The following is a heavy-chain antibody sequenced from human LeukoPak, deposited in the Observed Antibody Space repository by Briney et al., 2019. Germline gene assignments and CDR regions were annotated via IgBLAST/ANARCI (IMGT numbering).Heavy chain of an antibody. CDR1: GFTFSNAW. CDR3: TTGLVPAAIGYSSSWYSIQGFFY. D-gene: IGHD6-13*01. V-gene: IGHV3-15*01. J-gene: IGHJ4*02. CDR2: IKSKTDGGTT. Sequence: PGGSLRLSCAASGFTFSNAWMSWVRQAPGKGLEWVGRIKSKTDGGTTDYAAPVKGRLTISRDDSKNTLYLQMNSLKTEDTAVYYCTTGLVPAAIGYSSSWYSIQGFFYWGQRTLVTVSS.